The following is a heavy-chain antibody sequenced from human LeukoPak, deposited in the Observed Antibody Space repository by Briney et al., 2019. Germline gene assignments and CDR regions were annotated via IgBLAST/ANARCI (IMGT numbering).Heavy chain of an antibody. Sequence: SETLSLTCTVSGGSISSSSYYWGWIRQPPGKGLEWIGSIYYSGSTYYNPSLKSRVTISVDTSKNQFSLKLSSVTAADTAVYYCARCPHYHYMDVWGKGTTVTVSS. CDR3: ARCPHYHYMDV. J-gene: IGHJ6*03. CDR2: IYYSGST. V-gene: IGHV4-39*07. CDR1: GGSISSSSYY.